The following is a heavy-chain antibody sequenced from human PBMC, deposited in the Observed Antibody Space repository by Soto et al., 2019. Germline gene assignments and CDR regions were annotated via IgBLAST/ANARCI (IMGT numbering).Heavy chain of an antibody. CDR1: GITFDSYA. Sequence: EVQLLESGGGLVQPGGSLRLSCAAFGITFDSYAMSWVRQAPGKGLEWVSSISGSGSSTYYADSVKGRFTVSRDKSENTLYLQMTSLSAEDTAVYYCAQKSVGEEWVVEKHWGQGTLVTVSS. CDR3: AQKSVGEEWVVEKH. V-gene: IGHV3-23*01. CDR2: ISGSGSST. J-gene: IGHJ4*02. D-gene: IGHD6-19*01.